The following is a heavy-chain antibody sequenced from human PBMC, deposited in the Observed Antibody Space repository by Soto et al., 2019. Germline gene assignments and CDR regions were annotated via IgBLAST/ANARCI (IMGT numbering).Heavy chain of an antibody. J-gene: IGHJ6*02. CDR1: GGTFSSYT. Sequence: QVQLVQSGAEVKKPGSSVKVSCKASGGTFSSYTISWVRQAPGQGLGWMGRIIPILGIANYAQKFQGRVTITADKSTSTAYMELSSLRSEDTAVYYCARFRGSYGMDVWGQGTTVTVSS. CDR2: IIPILGIA. V-gene: IGHV1-69*02. D-gene: IGHD3-10*01. CDR3: ARFRGSYGMDV.